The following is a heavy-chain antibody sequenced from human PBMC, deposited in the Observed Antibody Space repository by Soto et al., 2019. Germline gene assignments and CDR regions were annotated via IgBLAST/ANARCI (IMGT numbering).Heavy chain of an antibody. CDR2: ISGSGGST. D-gene: IGHD4-17*01. Sequence: GGSLRLSCAASGFTISSYAMSWVRQAPGKGLEWVSAISGSGGSTYYADSVKGRFTISRDNSKNTLYLQMNSLRAEDTAVYYCAKDRVVTTAEDFDYWGQGTLVTVSS. J-gene: IGHJ4*02. V-gene: IGHV3-23*01. CDR1: GFTISSYA. CDR3: AKDRVVTTAEDFDY.